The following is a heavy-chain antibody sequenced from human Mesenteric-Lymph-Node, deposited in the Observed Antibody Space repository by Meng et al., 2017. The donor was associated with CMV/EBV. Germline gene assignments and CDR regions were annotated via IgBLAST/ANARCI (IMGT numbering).Heavy chain of an antibody. D-gene: IGHD1-26*01. J-gene: IGHJ4*02. CDR1: GFNFNGHA. CDR3: ARDVAVGGTRGVMDY. CDR2: ISIDGGYT. V-gene: IGHV3-30*04. Sequence: GGSLRLSCAASGFNFNGHAMHWVRQAPGKGLECLAAISIDGGYTPYTDSVKGRFTISRDSSKSMLYLHMNSLRVDDTGVYFCARDVAVGGTRGVMDYWSQGTLVTVSS.